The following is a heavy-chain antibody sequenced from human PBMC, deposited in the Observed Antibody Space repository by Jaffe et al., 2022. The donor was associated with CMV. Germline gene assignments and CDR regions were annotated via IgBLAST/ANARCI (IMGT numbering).Heavy chain of an antibody. CDR3: ARDASKRQQLVRGGWYYYYGMDV. D-gene: IGHD6-13*01. Sequence: EVQLVESGGGLVQPGGSLRLSCAASGFTFSSYWMSWVRQAPGKGLEWVANIKQDGSEKYYVDSVKGRFTISRDNAKNSLYLQMNSLRAEDTAVYYCARDASKRQQLVRGGWYYYYGMDVWGQGTTVTVSS. CDR2: IKQDGSEK. V-gene: IGHV3-7*01. CDR1: GFTFSSYW. J-gene: IGHJ6*02.